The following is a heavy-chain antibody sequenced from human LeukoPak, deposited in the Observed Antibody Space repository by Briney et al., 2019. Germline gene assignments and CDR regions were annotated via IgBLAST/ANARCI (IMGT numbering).Heavy chain of an antibody. V-gene: IGHV3-21*01. CDR3: ARDSVTWYAFDI. CDR1: GFTFSSYS. J-gene: IGHJ3*02. D-gene: IGHD2-21*02. Sequence: GGPLRLSCAASGFTFSSYSMNWVRQAPGKGLEWVSSISSSSSYIYYADSVKGRFTISRDNAKNSLYLQMNSLRAEDTAVYYCARDSVTWYAFDIWGQGTMVTVSS. CDR2: ISSSSSYI.